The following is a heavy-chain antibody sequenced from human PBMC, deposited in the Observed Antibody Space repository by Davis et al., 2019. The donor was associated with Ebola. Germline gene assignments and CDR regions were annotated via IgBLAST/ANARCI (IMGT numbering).Heavy chain of an antibody. CDR2: INPSIGNT. CDR3: ASGEFVDF. D-gene: IGHD3-10*01. CDR1: GYTFIGYH. J-gene: IGHJ4*02. Sequence: ASVKVSCKTSGYTFIGYHIHWVRQAPGQGLEWLGWINPSIGNTSLAQKFQGRVTLTRDTSTSTVHMDLSSLKSEDTAIYYCASGEFVDFWGQGTLVTVSS. V-gene: IGHV1-46*01.